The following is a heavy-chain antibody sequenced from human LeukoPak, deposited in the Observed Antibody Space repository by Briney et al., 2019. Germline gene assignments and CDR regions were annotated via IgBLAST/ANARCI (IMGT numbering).Heavy chain of an antibody. D-gene: IGHD3-9*01. Sequence: PGGSLRLSCAASGFTFDDYAMHWVRQAPGKGLEWVSGISWNSGSIGYADSVKGRFTISRDNSKNTLYLQMNSLRAEDTAVYYCAKVEYYDILTGYHPQAFDIWGQGTMVTVSS. CDR2: ISWNSGSI. J-gene: IGHJ3*02. CDR1: GFTFDDYA. CDR3: AKVEYYDILTGYHPQAFDI. V-gene: IGHV3-9*01.